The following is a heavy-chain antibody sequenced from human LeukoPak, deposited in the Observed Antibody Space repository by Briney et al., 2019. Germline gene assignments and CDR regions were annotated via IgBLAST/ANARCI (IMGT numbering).Heavy chain of an antibody. V-gene: IGHV3-7*01. CDR1: GFTFSSYW. CDR3: ARENGRFLEWLSTGTTYYMDV. D-gene: IGHD3-3*01. Sequence: SGGSLRLSCAASGFTFSSYWMSWVRQAPGKGLEWVANIKQDGSEKYYVDSVKGRFTISRDNAKNSLYLQMNSLRAEDTAVYYCARENGRFLEWLSTGTTYYMDVWGKGTTVTVSS. CDR2: IKQDGSEK. J-gene: IGHJ6*03.